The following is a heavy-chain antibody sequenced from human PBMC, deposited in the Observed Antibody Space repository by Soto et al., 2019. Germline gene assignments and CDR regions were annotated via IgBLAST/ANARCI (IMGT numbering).Heavy chain of an antibody. V-gene: IGHV4-31*03. J-gene: IGHJ4*03. CDR3: SRDTGLAPTVWGY. D-gene: IGHD7-27*01. CDR2: VYHSGGT. CDR1: GDSIRGGGHY. Sequence: QVQLQESGPGLVKPSQTLSLTCSVSGDSIRGGGHYWNWIRQFPGKGLEWIGYVYHSGGTQYNPSLRGRLIISIDTSKNQFSLRLISVTAADTALYYCSRDTGLAPTVWGYWGHGTQVTVSS.